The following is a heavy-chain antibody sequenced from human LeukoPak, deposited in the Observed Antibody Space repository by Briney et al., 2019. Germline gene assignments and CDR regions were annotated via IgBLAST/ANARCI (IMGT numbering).Heavy chain of an antibody. CDR2: ISWNSGSI. V-gene: IGHV3-9*01. J-gene: IGHJ4*02. Sequence: GGSLRLSCAASGFTFDDYAMHWVRQAPGKGLEWVSGISWNSGSIGYADSVKGRFTISRDNAKNSLYLQMNSLRAEDTAVYYCARDPTSPYSSGWYGVDYWGQGTLVTVSS. D-gene: IGHD6-19*01. CDR1: GFTFDDYA. CDR3: ARDPTSPYSSGWYGVDY.